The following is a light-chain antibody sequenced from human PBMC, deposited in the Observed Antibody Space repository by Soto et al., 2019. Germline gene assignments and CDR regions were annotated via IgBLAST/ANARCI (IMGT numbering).Light chain of an antibody. CDR3: QQYDSLQLT. J-gene: IGKJ4*01. CDR1: QDISNY. Sequence: DIRMTQSPSSLSASVGDRVTITCQASQDISNYLNWYQQTPGKAPKLLIYDASNLETGVPSRFSGSGSGTDFTFTISSLQPEDIATYYCQQYDSLQLTFAGGTKVEIK. CDR2: DAS. V-gene: IGKV1-33*01.